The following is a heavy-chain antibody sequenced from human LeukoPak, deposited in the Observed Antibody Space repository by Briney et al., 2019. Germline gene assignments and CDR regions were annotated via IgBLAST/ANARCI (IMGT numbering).Heavy chain of an antibody. CDR2: ISTTSSYI. D-gene: IGHD3-10*01. CDR3: ARVVLAYASGYHDEPSNC. Sequence: GSLRLSCVASGFSFNSYGMTWVRQAPGKGLEWVSFISTTSSYIYYADSVRGRFTISRDNTKNSLYLHMNSLRAEDTAVYFCARVVLAYASGYHDEPSNCWGQGTLVTVSS. CDR1: GFSFNSYG. J-gene: IGHJ4*02. V-gene: IGHV3-21*01.